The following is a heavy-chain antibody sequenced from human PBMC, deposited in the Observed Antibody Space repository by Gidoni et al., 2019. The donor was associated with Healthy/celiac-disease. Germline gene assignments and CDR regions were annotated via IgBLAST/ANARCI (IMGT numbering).Heavy chain of an antibody. Sequence: EVQLVQSGAEVKKPGESLKISCKGSGYSFTSYWIGWVRQMPGKGLEWKGIIYPGYPDTRYRPSFQGQVTLSADKSISTAYLQWSRLKASDTAMYYCARGAIFGVVTTHYYMDVWGKGTTVTVSS. V-gene: IGHV5-51*03. J-gene: IGHJ6*03. CDR3: ARGAIFGVVTTHYYMDV. D-gene: IGHD3-3*01. CDR2: IYPGYPDT. CDR1: GYSFTSYW.